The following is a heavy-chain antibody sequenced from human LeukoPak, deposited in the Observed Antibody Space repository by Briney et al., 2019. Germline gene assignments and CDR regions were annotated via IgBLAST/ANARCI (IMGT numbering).Heavy chain of an antibody. CDR3: ARDVPRGTGYMDV. Sequence: SETLSLTCTVSGGSIKNYYWAWIRQPPGKGLEWIGYIYYSGSTSSNPSLKSRVTISVDTSKNQFSLRLKYVTAADTAVYYCARDVPRGTGYMDVWGKGTTVTVSS. V-gene: IGHV4-59*01. J-gene: IGHJ6*03. CDR1: GGSIKNYY. D-gene: IGHD3-10*01. CDR2: IYYSGST.